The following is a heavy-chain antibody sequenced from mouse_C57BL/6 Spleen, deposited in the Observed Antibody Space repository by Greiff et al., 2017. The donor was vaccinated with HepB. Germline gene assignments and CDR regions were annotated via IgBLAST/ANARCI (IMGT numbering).Heavy chain of an antibody. CDR1: GYTFTSYW. J-gene: IGHJ1*03. D-gene: IGHD1-1*01. CDR2: IDPSDSET. Sequence: QVQLKQPGAELVRPGSSVKLSCKASGYTFTSYWMHWVKQRPIQGLEWIGNIDPSDSETHYNQKFKDKATLTVDKSSSTAYMQLSSLTSEDSAVYYCARPTTVVDSYFDVWGTGTTVTVSS. V-gene: IGHV1-52*01. CDR3: ARPTTVVDSYFDV.